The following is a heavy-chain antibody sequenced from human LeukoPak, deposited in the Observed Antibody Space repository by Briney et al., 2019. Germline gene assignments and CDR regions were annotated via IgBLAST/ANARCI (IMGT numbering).Heavy chain of an antibody. CDR1: GGSVSSGSYY. V-gene: IGHV4-61*01. CDR3: ARAASQVVNFDY. CDR2: IYYSGST. Sequence: SETLSLTCTVSGGSVSSGSYYWSWIRQPPGKGLEWIGYIYYSGSTNYNPSLKSRVTISVGTSKNQFSLKLSSVTAADTAVYYCARAASQVVNFDYWGQGTLVTVSS. J-gene: IGHJ4*02.